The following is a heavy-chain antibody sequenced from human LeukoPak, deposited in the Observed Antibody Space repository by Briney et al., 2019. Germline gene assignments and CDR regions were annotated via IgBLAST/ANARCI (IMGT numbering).Heavy chain of an antibody. CDR3: ARASSGWYRGFDY. J-gene: IGHJ4*02. Sequence: SETLSLTCAVYGGSFSGYYWSWIRQPPGKGLEWIGYIYYSGSTNYNPSLKSRVTISVDTSKNQFSLKLSSVTAADTAVYYCARASSGWYRGFDYWGQGTLVTVSS. V-gene: IGHV4-59*01. CDR2: IYYSGST. CDR1: GGSFSGYY. D-gene: IGHD6-19*01.